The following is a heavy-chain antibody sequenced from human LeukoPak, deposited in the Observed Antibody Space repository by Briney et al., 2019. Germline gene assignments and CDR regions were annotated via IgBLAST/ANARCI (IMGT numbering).Heavy chain of an antibody. Sequence: QTGGSLRLSCAASGFTFDDYAMHWVRQAPGKGLEWVSGISWNSGSIGYADSVKGRFTISRDNAKNSLYLQMNSLRAEDMALYYCAKGASYYYDSSGYVDYWGQGTLVTVSS. D-gene: IGHD3-22*01. J-gene: IGHJ4*02. V-gene: IGHV3-9*03. CDR3: AKGASYYYDSSGYVDY. CDR2: ISWNSGSI. CDR1: GFTFDDYA.